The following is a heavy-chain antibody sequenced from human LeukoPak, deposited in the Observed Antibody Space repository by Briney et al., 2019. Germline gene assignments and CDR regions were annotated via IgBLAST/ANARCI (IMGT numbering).Heavy chain of an antibody. Sequence: SETLSLTCTVSGGSISSSSYYWGWIRQPPGKGLEWIGSIYYSGSTYYNPSLKSRVTISVDTSKNQFSLKLSSVTAADTAVYYCARSVVVVVAALFRYYYYMDVWGKGTTATVSS. V-gene: IGHV4-39*07. J-gene: IGHJ6*03. D-gene: IGHD2-15*01. CDR2: IYYSGST. CDR1: GGSISSSSYY. CDR3: ARSVVVVVAALFRYYYYMDV.